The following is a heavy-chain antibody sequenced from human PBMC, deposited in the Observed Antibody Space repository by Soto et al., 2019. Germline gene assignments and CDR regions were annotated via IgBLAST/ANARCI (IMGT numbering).Heavy chain of an antibody. CDR3: ARDEDCSSTACFRAFDI. CDR2: ISSNGGST. D-gene: IGHD2-21*01. CDR1: GFTFSSYG. J-gene: IGHJ3*02. V-gene: IGHV3-64*02. Sequence: GGSLRLSCAASGFTFSSYGMSWVRQAPGKGLEYVSAISSNGGSTYYADSVKGRFTISRDNSKNTLYLQMDSLRAEDMAVYYCARDEDCSSTACFRAFDIWGQGTMVTVS.